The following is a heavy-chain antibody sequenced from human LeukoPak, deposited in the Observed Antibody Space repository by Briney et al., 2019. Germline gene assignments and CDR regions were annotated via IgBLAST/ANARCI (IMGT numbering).Heavy chain of an antibody. CDR1: GGSFSGYY. J-gene: IGHJ4*02. Sequence: SETLSLTCAVYGGSFSGYYWSWIRQPPGKGLEWIGEINHSGSTNYNPSLKSRVTISVDTSKNQFSLKLSSVTAADTAVYYCARVFTVTTGEDYWGQGTLVTVPS. V-gene: IGHV4-34*01. D-gene: IGHD4-17*01. CDR2: INHSGST. CDR3: ARVFTVTTGEDY.